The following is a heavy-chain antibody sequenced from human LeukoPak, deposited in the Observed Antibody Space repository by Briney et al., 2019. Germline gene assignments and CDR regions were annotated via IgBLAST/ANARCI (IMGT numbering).Heavy chain of an antibody. CDR1: GFTFSTYP. CDR3: ARDRYSSSCGGDY. CDR2: ISSSSSYI. D-gene: IGHD6-13*01. Sequence: GGSLRLSCAASGFTFSTYPMNWVRQAPGKGLEWVSSISSSSSYIYYADSVKGRFTISRDNAKNSLYLQMNSLRAEDTAVYYCARDRYSSSCGGDYWGQGTLVSVSS. V-gene: IGHV3-21*01. J-gene: IGHJ4*02.